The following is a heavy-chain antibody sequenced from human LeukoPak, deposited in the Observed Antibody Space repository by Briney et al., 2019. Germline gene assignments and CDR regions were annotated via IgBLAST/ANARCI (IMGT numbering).Heavy chain of an antibody. D-gene: IGHD3-10*01. CDR3: SGHYGPGPV. CDR2: IHPNGRDT. V-gene: IGHV1-2*02. CDR1: GYSFTDHH. Sequence: ASVKVSCKASGYSFTDHHILWVRQAPGQGLEWMGWIHPNGRDTKYAQKFQGRMTMTTDTSTTTAYMELNRVTSDDTAIYYCSGHYGPGPVWGQGTLVTASS. J-gene: IGHJ4*02.